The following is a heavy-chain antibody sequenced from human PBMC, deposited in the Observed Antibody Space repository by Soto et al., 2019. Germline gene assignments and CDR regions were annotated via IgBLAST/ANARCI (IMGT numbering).Heavy chain of an antibody. CDR1: GGSISSSSYY. J-gene: IGHJ3*02. Sequence: SETLSLTCTASGGSISSSSYYWGWIRQPPGKGLEWIGSIYYSGSTYYNPSLKSRVTISVDTSKNQFSLKLSSVTAADTAVYYCAKGGSGSYSNAFDXWGQGTMVTVSS. CDR2: IYYSGST. CDR3: AKGGSGSYSNAFDX. V-gene: IGHV4-39*01. D-gene: IGHD3-10*01.